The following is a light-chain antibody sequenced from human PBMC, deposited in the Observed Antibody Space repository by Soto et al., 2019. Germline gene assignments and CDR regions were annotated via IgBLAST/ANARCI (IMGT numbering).Light chain of an antibody. J-gene: IGKJ2*01. CDR1: QSISRW. V-gene: IGKV1-5*01. Sequence: DIQMTQSPSTLSASVGDRVTITCRASQSISRWLAWYQQKPGKAPKILIYDASNLESGVPSRFSGGGSGTEFTLTISSLQPDDFATYYCQQYKYYSPVTFGQGTKLEIK. CDR3: QQYKYYSPVT. CDR2: DAS.